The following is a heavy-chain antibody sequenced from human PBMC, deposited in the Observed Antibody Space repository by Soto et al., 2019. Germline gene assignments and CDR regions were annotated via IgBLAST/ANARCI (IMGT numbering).Heavy chain of an antibody. J-gene: IGHJ5*02. CDR2: IYYSGST. D-gene: IGHD3-9*01. Sequence: SETLSLTCTVSGGSISSSSYYWGWIRQPPGKGLEWIGSIYYSGSTYYNPSLKSRVTISVDTSKNQFSLKLSSVTAADTAVYYCASYPQLRYLEASWFDPWGQGTLVTVSS. CDR3: ASYPQLRYLEASWFDP. CDR1: GGSISSSSYY. V-gene: IGHV4-39*01.